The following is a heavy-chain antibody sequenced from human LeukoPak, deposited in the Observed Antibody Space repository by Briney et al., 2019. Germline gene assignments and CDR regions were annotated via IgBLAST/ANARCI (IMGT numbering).Heavy chain of an antibody. J-gene: IGHJ4*02. V-gene: IGHV4-39*07. CDR1: GGSISSSSYY. D-gene: IGHD6-19*01. CDR3: ARAASGWSPDYFDY. Sequence: SETLSLTCTVSGGSISSSSYYWGWIRQPPGKGLEWIGSIYYSASTYYNPSLKSRVTISIDTSKNQFSLKLSSVTAADTAVYYCARAASGWSPDYFDYWGQGTLVTVSS. CDR2: IYYSAST.